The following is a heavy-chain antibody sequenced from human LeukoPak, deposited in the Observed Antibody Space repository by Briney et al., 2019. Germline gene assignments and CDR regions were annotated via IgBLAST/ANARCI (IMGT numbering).Heavy chain of an antibody. D-gene: IGHD3-10*02. CDR2: IGPGPSHT. J-gene: IGHJ4*02. CDR3: ARDYVTMAPDY. Sequence: GGSLRLSCAASGFTFNTYGMNWVRQAPGKGLEWLSYIGPGPSHTYYADAVRGRFVISRDDAKSPLYLQMSSLRAEDTAVYYCARDYVTMAPDYGGLGTLVTVSS. CDR1: GFTFNTYG. V-gene: IGHV3-21*01.